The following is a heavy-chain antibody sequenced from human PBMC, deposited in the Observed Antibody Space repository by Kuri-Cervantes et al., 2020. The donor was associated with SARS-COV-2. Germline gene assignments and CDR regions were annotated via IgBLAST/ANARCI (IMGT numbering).Heavy chain of an antibody. CDR2: ISSSSSTI. D-gene: IGHD5-18*01. CDR3: ARGYSYGYAVLDAFDI. V-gene: IGHV3-48*01. CDR1: GFTFSSYE. Sequence: GESLKISCAASGFTFSSYEMNWVRQAPGKGLEWVSYISSSSSTIYYADSVKGRFTISRDNAKNSLCLQMNSLRAEDTAVYYCARGYSYGYAVLDAFDIWGQGTMVTVSS. J-gene: IGHJ3*02.